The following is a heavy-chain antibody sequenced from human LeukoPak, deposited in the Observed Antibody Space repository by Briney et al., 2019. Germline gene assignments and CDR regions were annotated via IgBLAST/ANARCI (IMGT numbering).Heavy chain of an antibody. CDR1: GFTFSSYS. D-gene: IGHD2-2*01. J-gene: IGHJ6*02. CDR3: ARDLVVPAAKYYYYGMDV. Sequence: PGGSLRLSCAASGFTFSSYSMNWVRQAPGKGLEWVSYISSRSSTIYYADSVKGRFTISRDNAKNSLCLQMNGLRAEDTAVYYCARDLVVPAAKYYYYGMDVWGQGTTVTVSS. CDR2: ISSRSSTI. V-gene: IGHV3-48*01.